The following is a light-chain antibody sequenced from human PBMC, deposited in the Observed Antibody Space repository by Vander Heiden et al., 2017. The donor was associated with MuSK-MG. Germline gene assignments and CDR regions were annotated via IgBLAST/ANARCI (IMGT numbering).Light chain of an antibody. J-gene: IGKJ1*01. CDR1: QSISRW. V-gene: IGKV1-5*01. CDR3: QQNNSYSQWT. Sequence: DIQMTQSPSTLSASVGDRVTITCRASQSISRWLAWYQQKPGRAPKILIYDASSLESGVPSRFSGSGYGTEFTLTISSRQPGDFAPYYCQQNNSYSQWTFGQGTKVEIK. CDR2: DAS.